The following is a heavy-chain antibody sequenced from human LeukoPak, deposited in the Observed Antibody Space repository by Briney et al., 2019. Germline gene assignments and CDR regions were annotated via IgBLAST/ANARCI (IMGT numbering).Heavy chain of an antibody. J-gene: IGHJ4*02. CDR1: GFTFSSYA. Sequence: GGSLRLSCAASGFTFSSYAMPWVRQAPGKGLEWVANIKQDGSEKYYVDSVKGRFTISRDNAKNSLYLQMNSLRAEDTAVYYCARDRADDYVWGSYRYLDYWGQGTLVTVSS. D-gene: IGHD3-16*02. CDR2: IKQDGSEK. V-gene: IGHV3-7*01. CDR3: ARDRADDYVWGSYRYLDY.